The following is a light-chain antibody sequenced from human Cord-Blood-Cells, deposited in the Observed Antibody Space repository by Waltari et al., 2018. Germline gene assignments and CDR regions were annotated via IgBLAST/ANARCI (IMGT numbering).Light chain of an antibody. CDR3: QQYYSTPRT. CDR1: QSVLYSSNHKNY. CDR2: WAT. J-gene: IGKJ1*01. Sequence: DIVMTQSPDSLAVSLGERATINCKSSQSVLYSSNHKNYLAWYQQKPGQPPKLLIYWATTRESGVPDRFSGSGSGTDFPLTISSLQAEDVAVYYCQQYYSTPRTFGQGTKVEIK. V-gene: IGKV4-1*01.